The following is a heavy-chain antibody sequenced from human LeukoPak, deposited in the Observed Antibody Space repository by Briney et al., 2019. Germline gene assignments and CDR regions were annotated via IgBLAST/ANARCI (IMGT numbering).Heavy chain of an antibody. CDR3: ARNGIVGAFY. Sequence: PGGSLRLSCAASGFTFSDYDMNWVRQAPGKGLEWIGSIYYSGSTYYNPSLKSRVTISVDTSKNQFSLKLSSVTAADTAVYYCARNGIVGAFYWGQGTLVTVSS. V-gene: IGHV4-38-2*01. CDR2: IYYSGST. D-gene: IGHD1-26*01. CDR1: GFTFSDYD. J-gene: IGHJ4*02.